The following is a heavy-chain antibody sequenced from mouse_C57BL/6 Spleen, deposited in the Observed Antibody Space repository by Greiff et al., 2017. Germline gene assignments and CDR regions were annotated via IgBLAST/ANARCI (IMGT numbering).Heavy chain of an antibody. CDR3: ARPTDYAMDY. CDR1: GSTFTSYW. Sequence: QVQLQQPGAELVKPGASVKLSCKASGSTFTSYWMHWVKQRPGQGLEWIGMIHPNSGSTNYNEKFKSKATLTVDKSSSTAYMQLSSLTSEDSAVYYCARPTDYAMDYWGQGTSVTVSS. J-gene: IGHJ4*01. CDR2: IHPNSGST. V-gene: IGHV1-64*01.